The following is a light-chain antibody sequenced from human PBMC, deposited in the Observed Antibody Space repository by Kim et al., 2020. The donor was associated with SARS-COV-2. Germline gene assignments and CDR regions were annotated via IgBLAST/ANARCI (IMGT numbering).Light chain of an antibody. Sequence: EIVLTQSPGTLSWSPGERATLSCRASQSVSSSYLAWYQQKPGQAPRLLIYGASSRATGIPDRFSGSGSGTDFTLTISRLEPEDFAVYYCQQYGSSPQTFGQGTKLEI. CDR1: QSVSSSY. CDR3: QQYGSSPQT. J-gene: IGKJ2*01. CDR2: GAS. V-gene: IGKV3-20*01.